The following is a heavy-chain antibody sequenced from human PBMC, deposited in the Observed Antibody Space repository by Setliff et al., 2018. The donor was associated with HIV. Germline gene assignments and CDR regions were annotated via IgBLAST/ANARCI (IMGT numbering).Heavy chain of an antibody. Sequence: SETLSLTCTVSGGSISSGSYYWSWIRQPAGKGLEWIGHIHTSGSTNYNPSLKSRVTISVDTSKKQFSLKLSSVTAADTAVYYCARDNSYYYGSGSHYWYGMDVWGQGTTVTVSS. CDR2: IHTSGST. J-gene: IGHJ6*01. D-gene: IGHD3-10*01. V-gene: IGHV4-61*09. CDR3: ARDNSYYYGSGSHYWYGMDV. CDR1: GGSISSGSYY.